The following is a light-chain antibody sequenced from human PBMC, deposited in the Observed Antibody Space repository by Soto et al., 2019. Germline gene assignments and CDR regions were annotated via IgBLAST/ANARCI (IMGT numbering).Light chain of an antibody. CDR2: TNH. CDR3: AAWYDSLNGYV. Sequence: QSVLTQPPSASGTPGQRVAISCSGSSSNIGSNSVNWYQKLPGTAPELLIYTNHQRPSGVPDRISGSKSGTSASLAISGLQSEDEADYLCAAWYDSLNGYVFGTGTKLTV. V-gene: IGLV1-44*01. J-gene: IGLJ1*01. CDR1: SSNIGSNS.